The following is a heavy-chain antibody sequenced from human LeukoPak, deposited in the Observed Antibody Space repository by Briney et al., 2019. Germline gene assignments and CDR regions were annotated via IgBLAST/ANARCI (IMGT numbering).Heavy chain of an antibody. Sequence: SETLSLTCAVYGGSFSGYYWSWIRQPPGKGLEWIGEINHSGSTNYNPSLKSRVTISVDTSKNQFSLKLSSVTAADTAVYYCARGKGDYWGQGTLVTVSS. CDR1: GGSFSGYY. J-gene: IGHJ4*02. CDR3: ARGKGDY. CDR2: INHSGST. V-gene: IGHV4-34*01.